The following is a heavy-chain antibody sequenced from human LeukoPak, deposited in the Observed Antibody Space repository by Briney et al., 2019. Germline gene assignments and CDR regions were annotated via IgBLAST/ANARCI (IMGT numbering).Heavy chain of an antibody. CDR2: INAGNGNT. D-gene: IGHD2-21*02. J-gene: IGHJ4*02. CDR1: GYTFTSYA. Sequence: ASVKVSCKASGYTFTSYAMHWVRQAPGQRLEWMGWINAGNGNTKYSQKSQGRVTITRDTSASTAYMELSSLRSEDTAVYYCARMDVVVTAIPHFDYWGQGTLVTVSS. CDR3: ARMDVVVTAIPHFDY. V-gene: IGHV1-3*01.